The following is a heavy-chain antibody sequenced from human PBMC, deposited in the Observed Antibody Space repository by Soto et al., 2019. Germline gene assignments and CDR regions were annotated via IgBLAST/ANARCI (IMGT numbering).Heavy chain of an antibody. J-gene: IGHJ6*03. CDR3: AKRDYYMDV. V-gene: IGHV3-23*01. CDR2: ISGSGSST. CDR1: GFTFSNYA. Sequence: GGSLRLSCAASGFTFSNYAMSWVRQAPGKGLEWVSAISGSGSSTYYPDSVKGRFTISRDNSKNTLYLQMNSLRAEDTAVYYCAKRDYYMDVWGKGTTVTVSS.